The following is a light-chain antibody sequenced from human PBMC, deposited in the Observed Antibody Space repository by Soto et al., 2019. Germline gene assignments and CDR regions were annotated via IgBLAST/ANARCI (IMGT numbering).Light chain of an antibody. Sequence: EIVLTQSPGTLSLSPGERATLSCRASQSINSRYLAWYQQKPGQAPRLLIYAASTLQSGVPSRFSGSGSGTEFTLTISSLQPEDFATYYCQQLNSYPFTFGPGTKVDIK. CDR1: QSINSRY. J-gene: IGKJ3*01. CDR3: QQLNSYPFT. CDR2: AAS. V-gene: IGKV3D-20*02.